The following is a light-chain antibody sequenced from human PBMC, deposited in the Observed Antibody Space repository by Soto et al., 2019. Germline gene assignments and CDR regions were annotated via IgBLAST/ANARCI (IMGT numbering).Light chain of an antibody. V-gene: IGLV2-8*01. J-gene: IGLJ2*01. CDR3: SSYARSNNFVL. CDR2: EVS. CDR1: SSDVGGYNY. Sequence: QSALTQPPSASGSPGQSVTISCTGTSSDVGGYNYVSWYQQHPGKAPKVIIYEVSKRPSGVPDRSSGSKSGNTASLTVSGLQAEDEADYYCSSYARSNNFVLLGGGTKLTVL.